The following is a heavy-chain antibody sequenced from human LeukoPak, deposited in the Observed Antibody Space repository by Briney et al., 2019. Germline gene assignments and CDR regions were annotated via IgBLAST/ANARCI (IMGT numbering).Heavy chain of an antibody. V-gene: IGHV3-23*01. CDR1: RYSFDSYA. Sequence: GGSLRLSCEGSRYSFDSYAMTWVRQAPGKGLEWVSSINGGGDVTYYAESVKGRFTVSRDNSKNTLFLQMNSLRAEDTAVFYCAKRYGDSTGWFFDFWGQGSLVTVSS. CDR2: INGGGDVT. J-gene: IGHJ4*02. CDR3: AKRYGDSTGWFFDF. D-gene: IGHD6-13*01.